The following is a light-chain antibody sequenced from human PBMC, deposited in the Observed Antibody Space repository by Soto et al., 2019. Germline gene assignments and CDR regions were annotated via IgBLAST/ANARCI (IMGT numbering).Light chain of an antibody. J-gene: IGLJ3*02. CDR1: NSDIGGYNY. Sequence: QSALTQPRSVSGSPGQSVTISCTGTNSDIGGYNYVSWYQQHPGKAPKVMIYDVSRRPSGVPDRFSGSKSGNTASLTISWLQAEDEADYYCCSYAGTYNFWVFGGGTKLTVL. V-gene: IGLV2-11*01. CDR2: DVS. CDR3: CSYAGTYNFWV.